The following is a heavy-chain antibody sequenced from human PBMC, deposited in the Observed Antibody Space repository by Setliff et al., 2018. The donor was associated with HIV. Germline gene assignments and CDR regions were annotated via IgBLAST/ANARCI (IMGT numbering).Heavy chain of an antibody. CDR2: IYSDGSS. CDR1: GFTVSRFY. CDR3: ASSGSGSYINWFGP. Sequence: GGSLRLSCAASGFTVSRFYMSWVRQAPGKGLEWVSVIYSDGSSYYADSVRGRFTISRDNYKNTLYLQMNSLRPEDTAVYYCASSGSGSYINWFGPWGQGTLVTVST. D-gene: IGHD3-10*01. V-gene: IGHV3-53*01. J-gene: IGHJ5*02.